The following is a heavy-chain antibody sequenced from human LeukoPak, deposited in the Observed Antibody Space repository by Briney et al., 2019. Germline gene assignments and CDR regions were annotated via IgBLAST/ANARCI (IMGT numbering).Heavy chain of an antibody. Sequence: GGSLRLSCAASGFTFSSYSMNWARQAPGKGLEWVSSISSSSSYIYYADSVKGRFTISRDNAKNSLYLQMNSLRAEDTAVYYCAKGGYGGNLLYYFDYWGQGTLVTVSS. D-gene: IGHD4-23*01. J-gene: IGHJ4*02. CDR1: GFTFSSYS. CDR2: ISSSSSYI. V-gene: IGHV3-21*01. CDR3: AKGGYGGNLLYYFDY.